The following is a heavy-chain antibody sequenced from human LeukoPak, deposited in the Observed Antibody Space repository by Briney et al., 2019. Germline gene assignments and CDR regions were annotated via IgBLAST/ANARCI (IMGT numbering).Heavy chain of an antibody. CDR3: ARDLGILTGPPGD. CDR2: ISSSSSYI. D-gene: IGHD3-9*01. J-gene: IGHJ4*02. CDR1: GFTFSSYS. Sequence: GGSLRLSCAASGFTFSSYSMNWVRQAPGKGLEWVSSISSSSSYIYYADSVKGRFTISRDNAKNSLYLQMNSLRAEDTAVYYCARDLGILTGPPGDWGQGTLVTVSS. V-gene: IGHV3-21*01.